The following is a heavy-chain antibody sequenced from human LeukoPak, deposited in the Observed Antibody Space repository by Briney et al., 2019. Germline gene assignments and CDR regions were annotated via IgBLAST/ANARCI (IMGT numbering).Heavy chain of an antibody. Sequence: SGTLSLTCTVSGASISTYCWSWIRQPPGKGLEWIGYIYYSGSTNYNPSLKSRVTISVDTSKNQFSLKLSSVTAADTAVYYCARGCSAGTPHNWFDPWGQGTLVTVSS. CDR3: ARGCSAGTPHNWFDP. J-gene: IGHJ5*02. CDR1: GASISTYC. D-gene: IGHD6-13*01. V-gene: IGHV4-59*01. CDR2: IYYSGST.